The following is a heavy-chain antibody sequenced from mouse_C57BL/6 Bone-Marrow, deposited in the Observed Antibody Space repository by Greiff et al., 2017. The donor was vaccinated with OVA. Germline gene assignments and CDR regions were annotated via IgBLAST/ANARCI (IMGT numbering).Heavy chain of an antibody. CDR2: IDPENGDT. Sequence: EVKLQQSGAELVRPGASVKLSCTASGFNIKDDYMHWVKQRPEQGLEWIGWIDPENGDTEYASKFQGKATITADTSSNTAYLQLSSLTSEDTAVYYCTRNWVDYWGQGTTLTVSS. CDR1: GFNIKDDY. D-gene: IGHD4-1*01. J-gene: IGHJ2*01. CDR3: TRNWVDY. V-gene: IGHV14-4*01.